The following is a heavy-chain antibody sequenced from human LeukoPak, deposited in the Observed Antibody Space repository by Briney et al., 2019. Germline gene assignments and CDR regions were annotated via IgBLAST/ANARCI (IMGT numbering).Heavy chain of an antibody. D-gene: IGHD4/OR15-4a*01. CDR3: ARANNFDY. Sequence: GGSLRLSCAASGFTFSSYGMHWVRQAPGKGLEWVAFIRYDGSNKYYADSVKGRFTISRDNSKNTLYLQMNSLRAEDTGVYSCARANNFDYWGRGALVIVSS. V-gene: IGHV3-30*02. J-gene: IGHJ4*02. CDR1: GFTFSSYG. CDR2: IRYDGSNK.